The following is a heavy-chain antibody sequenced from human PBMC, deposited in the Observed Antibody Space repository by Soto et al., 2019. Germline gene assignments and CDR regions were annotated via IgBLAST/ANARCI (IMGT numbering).Heavy chain of an antibody. D-gene: IGHD3-16*01. CDR3: ARDWVPFT. CDR2: LYYDGSNK. J-gene: IGHJ5*02. V-gene: IGHV3-33*01. Sequence: QVQLVESGGGVVQPGRSLRLSCAASGFTFSDYGMHWVRQAPGKGLEWVASLYYDGSNKQYADSVRGRFTISRDDAKNTLYLQMNSLTAEDTAVYYCARDWVPFTWGQGTLVTVSS. CDR1: GFTFSDYG.